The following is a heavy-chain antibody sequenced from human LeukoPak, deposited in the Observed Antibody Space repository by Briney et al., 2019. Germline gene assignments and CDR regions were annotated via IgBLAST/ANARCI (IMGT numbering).Heavy chain of an antibody. D-gene: IGHD2-8*01. CDR1: GFTFSNYA. CDR3: ARDHVSSDCTNGVCYIDYYGMDV. Sequence: PGGSLRLSCAASGFTFSNYAMSWVRQAPGKGLEWVSTISGSGGSTYYADSVKGRFTISRDNAKNSLYLQMNSLRAEDTAVYYCARDHVSSDCTNGVCYIDYYGMDVWGQGTTVTVSS. CDR2: ISGSGGST. V-gene: IGHV3-23*01. J-gene: IGHJ6*02.